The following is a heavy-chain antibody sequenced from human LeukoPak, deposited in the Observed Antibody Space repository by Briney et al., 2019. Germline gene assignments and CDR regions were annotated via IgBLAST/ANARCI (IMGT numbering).Heavy chain of an antibody. CDR2: IYYSGST. Sequence: SETLSLTCTVSGGSISSYYWSWIRQPPGKGLEWIGYIYYSGSTNYNPSLKSRVTISVDTSKNQFSLKLSSVTAADTAVYYCARGHPSELMGATPVLLGYWGQGTLVTVSS. D-gene: IGHD1-26*01. J-gene: IGHJ4*02. CDR1: GGSISSYY. CDR3: ARGHPSELMGATPVLLGY. V-gene: IGHV4-59*01.